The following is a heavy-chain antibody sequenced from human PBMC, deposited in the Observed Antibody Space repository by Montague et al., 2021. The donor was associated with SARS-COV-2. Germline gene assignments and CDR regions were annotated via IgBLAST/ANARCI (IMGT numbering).Heavy chain of an antibody. V-gene: IGHV4-39*01. J-gene: IGHJ4*02. D-gene: IGHD1-26*01. CDR2: IYYSGST. CDR1: GGSISSSSYY. Sequence: SETLSLTCTVSGGSISSSSYYWGWIRQPPGKGLEWIGSIYYSGSTYYNPSLKIRVTISVDTSKNQFSLKLSSVTAADMAVYYCVEIVGAADYWGQGTLVTVSS. CDR3: VEIVGAADY.